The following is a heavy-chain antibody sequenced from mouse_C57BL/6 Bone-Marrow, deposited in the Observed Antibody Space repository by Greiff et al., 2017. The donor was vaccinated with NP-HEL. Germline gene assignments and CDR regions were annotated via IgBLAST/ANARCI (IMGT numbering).Heavy chain of an antibody. J-gene: IGHJ3*01. CDR3: ARLRPFAD. Sequence: VQLVESGAELARPGASVKLSCKASGYTFTSYGISWVKQRTGQGLEWIGEIYPRSGNTYYNEKFKGKATLTADKSSSTAYMELRSLTSEDSAVYFCARLRPFADWGQGTLVTVSA. V-gene: IGHV1-81*01. CDR1: GYTFTSYG. CDR2: IYPRSGNT.